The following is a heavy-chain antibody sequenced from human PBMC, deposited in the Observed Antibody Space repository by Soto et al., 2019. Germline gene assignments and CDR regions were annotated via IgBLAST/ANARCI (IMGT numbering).Heavy chain of an antibody. CDR1: GFTFSSYA. D-gene: IGHD6-13*01. CDR3: AKDHDLAAAGYYFDY. CDR2: ISTDGRDK. J-gene: IGHJ4*02. Sequence: GGSLRLSCAASGFTFSSYAMHWVRQAPGKGLEWVAVISTDGRDKYHADSVKGRFTISRDNSKNTLFLQMNSLRPEDTAVYYCAKDHDLAAAGYYFDYWGPGTLVTVSS. V-gene: IGHV3-30*01.